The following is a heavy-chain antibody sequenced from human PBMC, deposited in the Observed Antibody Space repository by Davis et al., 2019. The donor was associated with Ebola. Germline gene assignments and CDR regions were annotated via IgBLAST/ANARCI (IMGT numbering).Heavy chain of an antibody. D-gene: IGHD2-2*02. V-gene: IGHV3-53*01. CDR2: IYGSGTT. J-gene: IGHJ4*02. Sequence: PGGSLRLSCAASGFTVSSNYMTWVRRAPGKGLERVASIYGSGTTYYADSVKGRFTISRDHSKNTLFLQMNSLRAEDTAVYYCATDQRYQLLYLFDHWGQGTLVTVSS. CDR3: ATDQRYQLLYLFDH. CDR1: GFTVSSNY.